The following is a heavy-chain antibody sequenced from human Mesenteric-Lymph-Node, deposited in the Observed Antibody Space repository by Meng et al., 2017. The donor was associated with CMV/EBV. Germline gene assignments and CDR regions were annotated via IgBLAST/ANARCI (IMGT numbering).Heavy chain of an antibody. D-gene: IGHD2-2*01. V-gene: IGHV4-39*07. CDR3: ARVDCTNDSCYDSRGSMDV. CDR1: GASISSSRHY. Sequence: SETLSLTCTVSGASISSSRHYWGWIRQPPGKGLEWIGYIYYAGSTFNNPSLKSRVSISVDTSKNQFSLKLSSVTAVDTAVYYCARVDCTNDSCYDSRGSMDVWGQGTTVTVSS. CDR2: IYYAGST. J-gene: IGHJ6*02.